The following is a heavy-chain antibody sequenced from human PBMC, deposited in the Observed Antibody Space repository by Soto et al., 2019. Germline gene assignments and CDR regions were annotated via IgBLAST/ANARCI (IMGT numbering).Heavy chain of an antibody. Sequence: SVKVSCKASGGTFSSYAISWLRQAPGQGLEWMGGIIPIFGTANYAQKFQGRVTMTADKSTSKAYMELSSLRSEDTAVYYCAGNPQGAFDIWGQGTMVTVSS. CDR3: AGNPQGAFDI. CDR1: GGTFSSYA. V-gene: IGHV1-69*06. CDR2: IIPIFGTA. J-gene: IGHJ3*02.